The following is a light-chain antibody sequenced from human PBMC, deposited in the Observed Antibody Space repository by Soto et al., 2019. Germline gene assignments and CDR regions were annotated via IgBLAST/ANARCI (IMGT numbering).Light chain of an antibody. CDR1: QSVSSY. V-gene: IGKV3-11*01. CDR2: DAS. CDR3: QQRSKWLT. Sequence: IVLTQSPATLSLSPGERATLSCRASQSVSSYLAWYQQKPGQAPRLLIYDASNRATGIPARFSGSGSGTDLTLTISSLEPEDFAVYYCQQRSKWLTFGGGRNVDMK. J-gene: IGKJ4*01.